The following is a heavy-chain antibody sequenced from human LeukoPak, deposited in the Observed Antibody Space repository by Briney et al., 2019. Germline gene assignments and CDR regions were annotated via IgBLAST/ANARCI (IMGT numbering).Heavy chain of an antibody. CDR1: CGSISSDY. J-gene: IGHJ4*02. D-gene: IGHD6-19*01. Sequence: SETLSLTCTVSCGSISSDYWSWIRQPPGKGLEWIGEINHSGSTNYNPSLKSRVTISVDTSKNQFSLKLSSVTAADTAVYYCARVPSIAVAGTWIDYWGQGTPVTVSS. CDR2: INHSGST. V-gene: IGHV4-34*01. CDR3: ARVPSIAVAGTWIDY.